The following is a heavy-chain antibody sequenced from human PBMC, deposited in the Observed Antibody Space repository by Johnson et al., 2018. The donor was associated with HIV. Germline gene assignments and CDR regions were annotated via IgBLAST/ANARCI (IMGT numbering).Heavy chain of an antibody. J-gene: IGHJ3*02. Sequence: QVQLVEFGGGLVKPGGSLRLSCAASGFTFSSFAIHWVRQAPGKGLEWVAVISYDGSDKYYADSVKGRFTISRDNSKNTLYLQMNSLRPEDTAVYYCARDSSNSFRFEMYAFDIWGQGTMVTVSS. V-gene: IGHV3-30-3*01. CDR2: ISYDGSDK. CDR1: GFTFSSFA. CDR3: ARDSSNSFRFEMYAFDI. D-gene: IGHD6-6*01.